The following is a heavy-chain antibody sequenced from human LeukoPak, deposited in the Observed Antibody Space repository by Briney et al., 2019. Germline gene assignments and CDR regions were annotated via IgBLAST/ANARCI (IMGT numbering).Heavy chain of an antibody. V-gene: IGHV3-21*01. D-gene: IGHD2-15*01. J-gene: IGHJ4*02. CDR2: ISSSSSYI. CDR1: GFTFSSYS. Sequence: GGSLRLSCAASGFTFSSYSMNWVRQAPGKGLEWVSSISSSSSYIYYADSVKGRFTISRDNAKNSLYLQMNSLRAEDTAVYYCARRCSGGSCPFDYWGQGTLVTVSS. CDR3: ARRCSGGSCPFDY.